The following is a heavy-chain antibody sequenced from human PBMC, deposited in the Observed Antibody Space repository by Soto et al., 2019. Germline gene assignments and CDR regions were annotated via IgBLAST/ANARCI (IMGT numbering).Heavy chain of an antibody. CDR2: ISAHNGNT. J-gene: IGHJ4*02. D-gene: IGHD2-15*01. V-gene: IGHV1-18*01. CDR1: GYTFTSYG. CDR3: ARGWYGDY. Sequence: QVHLVQSGAEVKKPGASVKVSCKGSGYTFTSYGITWVRQAPGQGLEWMGWISAHNGNTDYAQRFQGRVTVTRDTSTSTAYMEQRSLRSDDTAVYYCARGWYGDYWGQGARVTVSS.